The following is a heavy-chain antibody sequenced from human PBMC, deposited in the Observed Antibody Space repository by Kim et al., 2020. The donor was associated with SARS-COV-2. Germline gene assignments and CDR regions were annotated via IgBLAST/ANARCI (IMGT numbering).Heavy chain of an antibody. CDR1: GFTLSSNI. J-gene: IGHJ6*03. Sequence: GGSLRLSCAVSGFTLSSNIMNWVRQAPGKGLESISYISDSGHVQYTDSVKGRFTVSRDIAKNSLYLQMNSLRDEDTAVYYCASRYNMGVWGQGTTVTVSS. CDR2: ISDSGHV. CDR3: ASRYNMGV. V-gene: IGHV3-48*02.